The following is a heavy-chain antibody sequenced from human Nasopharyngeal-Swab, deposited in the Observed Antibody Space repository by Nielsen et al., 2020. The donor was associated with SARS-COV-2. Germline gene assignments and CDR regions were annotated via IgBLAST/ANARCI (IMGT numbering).Heavy chain of an antibody. D-gene: IGHD2-2*01. V-gene: IGHV1-69*06. CDR3: ARAIDSLLYCSSTSCKFFDI. CDR1: GGTFSSYA. J-gene: IGHJ3*02. Sequence: SVKVSCKASGGTFSSYAISWVRQAPGQGLEWMGGIIPIFGTANYAQKFQGRVTITADKSTSTAYMELSSLRSDDTAVYYCARAIDSLLYCSSTSCKFFDIWGQGTMVTVSS. CDR2: IIPIFGTA.